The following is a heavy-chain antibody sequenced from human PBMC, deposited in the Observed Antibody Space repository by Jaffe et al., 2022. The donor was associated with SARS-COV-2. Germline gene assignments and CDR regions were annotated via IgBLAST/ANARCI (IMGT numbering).Heavy chain of an antibody. V-gene: IGHV3-66*02. CDR3: ARVNTAMASWYFDL. J-gene: IGHJ2*01. Sequence: EVQLVESGGGLVQPGGSLRLSCAASGFTVSSNYLSWVRQAPGKGLEWVSVIYSGGSTYYADSVKGRFTISRDSSKNTLYLQMNSLRPEDTAVHYCARVNTAMASWYFDLWGRGTLVTVSS. CDR1: GFTVSSNY. CDR2: IYSGGST. D-gene: IGHD5-18*01.